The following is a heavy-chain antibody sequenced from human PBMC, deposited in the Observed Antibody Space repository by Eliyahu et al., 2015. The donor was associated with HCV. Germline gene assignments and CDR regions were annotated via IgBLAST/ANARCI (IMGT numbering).Heavy chain of an antibody. V-gene: IGHV3-15*07. J-gene: IGHJ4*02. D-gene: IGHD2/OR15-2a*01. CDR1: GFTFSHAR. CDR3: WDYDNSNSWDY. Sequence: EVQLVESGGGLVKPGGSLRLSCAASGFTFSHARMNWVRQTPGKRLEWVGHIKSTVHGGTTDYAAPVKGRFTISRDDSKNTVYLQMDSLNIEDTGIYYCWDYDNSNSWDYWGQGTLVTVSS. CDR2: IKSTVHGGTT.